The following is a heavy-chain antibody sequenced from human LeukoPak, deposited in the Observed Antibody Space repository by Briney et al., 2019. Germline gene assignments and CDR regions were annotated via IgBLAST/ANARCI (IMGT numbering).Heavy chain of an antibody. V-gene: IGHV3-7*01. CDR1: GFTFSSYW. Sequence: PGGSLRLSCAASGFTFSSYWMSWARQAPGKGLEWVANIKQDGSEKYYVDSVKGRFTISRDNAKNSLYLQMNSLRAEDTAVYYCARGVGASATHFDYWGQGTLVTVSS. CDR3: ARGVGASATHFDY. J-gene: IGHJ4*02. D-gene: IGHD1-26*01. CDR2: IKQDGSEK.